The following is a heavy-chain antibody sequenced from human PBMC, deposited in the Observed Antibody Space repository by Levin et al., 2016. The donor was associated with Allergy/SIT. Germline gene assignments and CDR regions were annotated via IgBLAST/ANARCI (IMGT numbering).Heavy chain of an antibody. D-gene: IGHD3-10*01. V-gene: IGHV3-33*01. J-gene: IGHJ4*02. Sequence: GESLKISCAASGFTFSSYGMHWVRQAPGKGLEWVAVIWYDGSNKYYADSVKGRFTISRDNSKNTLYLQMNSLRAEDTAVYYCARGPGSFDYWGQGTLVTVSS. CDR2: IWYDGSNK. CDR3: ARGPGSFDY. CDR1: GFTFSSYG.